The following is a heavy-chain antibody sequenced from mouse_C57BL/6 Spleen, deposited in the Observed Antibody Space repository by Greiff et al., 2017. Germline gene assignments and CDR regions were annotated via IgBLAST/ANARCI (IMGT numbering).Heavy chain of an antibody. D-gene: IGHD1-1*01. Sequence: QVQLQQSGAELVRPGASVTLSCKASGYTFTDYEMHWVKQTPVHGLEWIGAIDPETGGTAYNQKFKGKAILTADKSSSTAFMELRSLTSEDSAVYYCTRHYGSSLDVWGTGTTVTVSS. V-gene: IGHV1-15*01. CDR2: IDPETGGT. CDR1: GYTFTDYE. CDR3: TRHYGSSLDV. J-gene: IGHJ1*03.